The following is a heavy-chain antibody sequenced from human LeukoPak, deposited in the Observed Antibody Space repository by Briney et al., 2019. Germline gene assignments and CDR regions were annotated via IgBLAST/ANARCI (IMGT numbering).Heavy chain of an antibody. CDR1: GGSFSTSG. V-gene: IGHV1-69*05. J-gene: IGHJ6*02. D-gene: IGHD7-27*01. CDR2: VIPIYGTP. CDR3: ARDHWGIVENGYDYFYYDMDV. Sequence: SVKVSCKASGGSFSTSGFSWVRQAPGQGLEWMGGVIPIYGTPSYAQKFQSRVTITTDESTSTAYMELSSLRSEDTAVYYCARDHWGIVENGYDYFYYDMDVWGQGTTVTVSS.